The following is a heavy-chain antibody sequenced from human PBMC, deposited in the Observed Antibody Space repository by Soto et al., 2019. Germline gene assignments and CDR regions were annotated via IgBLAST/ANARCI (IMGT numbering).Heavy chain of an antibody. CDR3: ARKAAGTLSYDY. CDR2: INHSGST. CDR1: GGSFSGYY. Sequence: PSETLSLTCAVYGGSFSGYYWSWIRQPPGKGLEWIGEINHSGSTNYNPSLKSRVTISVDTSKNQFSLKLSSVTAADTAVYYCARKAAGTLSYDYWGQGTLVTVSS. V-gene: IGHV4-34*01. D-gene: IGHD6-13*01. J-gene: IGHJ4*02.